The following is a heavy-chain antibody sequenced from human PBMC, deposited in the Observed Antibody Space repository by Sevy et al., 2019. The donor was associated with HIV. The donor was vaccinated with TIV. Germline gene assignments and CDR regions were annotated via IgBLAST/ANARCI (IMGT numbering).Heavy chain of an antibody. Sequence: GGSLRLSCAASGFSLSNYAMSWVRQAPGKGLEWISTKTGSAGVTYYADSVKGRFTISRDNSKNTLLLQMNSLRAEDTALYYCAKGRIPSIGTLGPFDSWGQGTLVTVSS. V-gene: IGHV3-23*01. D-gene: IGHD6-6*01. CDR2: KTGSAGVT. J-gene: IGHJ4*02. CDR1: GFSLSNYA. CDR3: AKGRIPSIGTLGPFDS.